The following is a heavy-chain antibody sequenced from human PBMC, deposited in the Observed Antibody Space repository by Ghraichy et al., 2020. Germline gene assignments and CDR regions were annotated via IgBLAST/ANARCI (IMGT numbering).Heavy chain of an antibody. Sequence: SETLSLTCTVSGGSISSYYWSWIRQSPGKGLEWIGYIYYTGITNYNPSLKSRVTISVVTSKNQFSLKLSSVIAADTAVYYCARHSPTSAGAFDYWGQGILVTVSS. CDR2: IYYTGIT. J-gene: IGHJ4*02. CDR3: ARHSPTSAGAFDY. V-gene: IGHV4-59*08. CDR1: GGSISSYY.